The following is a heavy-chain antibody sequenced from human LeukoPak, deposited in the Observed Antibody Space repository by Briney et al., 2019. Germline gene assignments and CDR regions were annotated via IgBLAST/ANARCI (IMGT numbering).Heavy chain of an antibody. D-gene: IGHD3-10*01. CDR1: GYTFTSYY. CDR3: GYSGFGTYYYYGMDV. V-gene: IGHV1-46*01. Sequence: ASVKVSCKASGYTFTSYYMHWVRQAPGQGLEWMGIINPSGGSTSYAQKFQGRVTMTRDTSTSTVYMGLSSLRSEDTAVYYCGYSGFGTYYYYGMDVWGQGTTVTVSS. CDR2: INPSGGST. J-gene: IGHJ6*02.